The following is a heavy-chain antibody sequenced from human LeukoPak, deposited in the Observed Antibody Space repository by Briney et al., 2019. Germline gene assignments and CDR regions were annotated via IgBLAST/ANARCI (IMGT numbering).Heavy chain of an antibody. J-gene: IGHJ4*02. CDR2: IRSKADSYTT. CDR3: RAAADLNDY. CDR1: GFTFGVHA. D-gene: IGHD6-13*01. V-gene: IGHV3-73*01. Sequence: GSLRLSCTASGFTFGVHAMSWVGQASGKGLEWLGRIRSKADSYTTAYAASVKGRFIVSRDDSKNTAYLQMNSLKTEDTAVYYCRAAADLNDYWGQGTLVTVSS.